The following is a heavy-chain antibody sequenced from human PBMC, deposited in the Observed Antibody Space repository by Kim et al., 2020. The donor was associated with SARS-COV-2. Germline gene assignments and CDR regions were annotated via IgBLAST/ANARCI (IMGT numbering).Heavy chain of an antibody. CDR3: AKTVATAAWWFDP. D-gene: IGHD6-25*01. J-gene: IGHJ5*02. Sequence: YTDSVKCRFTISRDNSKHTLYLQTASLIAEDTAVYYCAKTVATAAWWFDPWGQGTLVTVSS. V-gene: IGHV3-23*01.